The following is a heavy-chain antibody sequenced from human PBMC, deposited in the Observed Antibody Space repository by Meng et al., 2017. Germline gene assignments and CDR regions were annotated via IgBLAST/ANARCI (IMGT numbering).Heavy chain of an antibody. CDR2: INAGNGNT. J-gene: IGHJ5*02. CDR3: ARVLPATIFGVVIDSWFDP. CDR1: GYTFTSYA. Sequence: VQRVESGAEVKKPGASVKVSCKASGYTFTSYAMHWVRQAPGQRLEWMGWINAGNGNTKYSQKFQGRVTITRDTSASTAYMELSSLRSEDTAVYYCARVLPATIFGVVIDSWFDPWGQGTLVTVSS. D-gene: IGHD3-3*01. V-gene: IGHV1-3*01.